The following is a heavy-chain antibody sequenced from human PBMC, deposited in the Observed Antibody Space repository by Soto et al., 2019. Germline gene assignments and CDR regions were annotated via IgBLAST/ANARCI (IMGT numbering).Heavy chain of an antibody. D-gene: IGHD2-2*01. Sequence: SETLSLTCAVYGGSFSGYYWSWIRQPPGKGLEWIGEIYYSGSTYYNPSLKSRVTISVDTSKNQFSLKLSSVTAADTAVYYCARAIVVVPAAADYYYYYGMDVWGQGTTVTVSS. CDR1: GGSFSGYY. CDR3: ARAIVVVPAAADYYYYYGMDV. V-gene: IGHV4-34*09. J-gene: IGHJ6*02. CDR2: IYYSGST.